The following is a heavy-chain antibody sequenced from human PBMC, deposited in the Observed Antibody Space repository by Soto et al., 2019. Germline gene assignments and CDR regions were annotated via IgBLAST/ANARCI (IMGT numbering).Heavy chain of an antibody. J-gene: IGHJ4*02. V-gene: IGHV3-30-3*01. Sequence: QVQLVESGGGVVQPGRSLRLSCAASGFTFSSYAMHWVRQAPGKGLEWVAVISYDGSNKYYADSVKGRFTISRDNSKNTLYLQMNGLRAEDTAVYYCARDFPSIAVAGTYLDYWGQGTLVTVSS. CDR1: GFTFSSYA. CDR2: ISYDGSNK. D-gene: IGHD6-19*01. CDR3: ARDFPSIAVAGTYLDY.